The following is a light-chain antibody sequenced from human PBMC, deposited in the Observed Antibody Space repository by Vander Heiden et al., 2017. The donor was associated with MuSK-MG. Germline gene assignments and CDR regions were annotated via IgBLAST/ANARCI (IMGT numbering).Light chain of an antibody. CDR3: CSYAGNQLVV. V-gene: IGLV2-11*01. CDR2: DVT. J-gene: IGLJ2*01. Sequence: QSALTQPHPVSGSPGQSVTISCTFASSDVGSYYYVSWYQQHPGNAPGLMMYDVTKRPSGVPDRFSGSKSGNSASLTISGLQAEDEGDYDCCSYAGNQLVVFGGGTKVTVI. CDR1: SSDVGSYYY.